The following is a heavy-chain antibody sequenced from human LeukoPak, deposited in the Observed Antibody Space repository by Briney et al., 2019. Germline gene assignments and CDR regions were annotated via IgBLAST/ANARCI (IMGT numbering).Heavy chain of an antibody. V-gene: IGHV5-51*01. J-gene: IGHJ4*02. CDR3: ARIPRVRIAAAISRSYYFDY. CDR2: IYPGDSDT. CDR1: GYSFTSYW. Sequence: GESLKISCKGSGYSFTSYWIGWVRQMPGKGLEWMGIIYPGDSDTRYSPSFQGQVTISADKSISTAYLQWSSLKASDTAMYYCARIPRVRIAAAISRSYYFDYWGQGTLDTVSS. D-gene: IGHD6-13*01.